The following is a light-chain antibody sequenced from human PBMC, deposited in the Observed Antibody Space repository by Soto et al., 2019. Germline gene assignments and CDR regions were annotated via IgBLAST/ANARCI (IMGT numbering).Light chain of an antibody. Sequence: DIVMTQSPATLSVAPGERVTFSCRASQGVSRKLAWYQHKPGQAPRPLISGASTGATGIPARFSGSGSGTEFTLTISSLQSEDCAIYYCQQYHTWPITVGGGTKVDSK. CDR2: GAS. CDR1: QGVSRK. CDR3: QQYHTWPIT. V-gene: IGKV3-15*01. J-gene: IGKJ4*01.